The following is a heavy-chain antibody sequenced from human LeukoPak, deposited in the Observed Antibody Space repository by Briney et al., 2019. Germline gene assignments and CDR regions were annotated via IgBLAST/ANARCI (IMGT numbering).Heavy chain of an antibody. D-gene: IGHD6-19*01. V-gene: IGHV3-23*01. CDR3: AKRWDSSGWYGNFDY. CDR2: ISGSGGST. CDR1: GFTFSSYA. Sequence: GGSLRLSCAASGFTFSSYAMSWVRQAPGKGLEWVPAISGSGGSTYYADSVKGRFTISRDNSKNTLYLQMNSLRAEDTAVYYCAKRWDSSGWYGNFDYWGQGTLVTVSS. J-gene: IGHJ4*02.